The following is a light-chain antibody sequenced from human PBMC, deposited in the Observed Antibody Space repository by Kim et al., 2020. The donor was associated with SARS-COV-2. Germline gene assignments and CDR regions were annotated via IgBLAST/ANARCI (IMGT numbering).Light chain of an antibody. CDR1: QSISSY. V-gene: IGKV1-39*01. J-gene: IGKJ2*01. Sequence: LSASVGDRVTITCRPSQSISSYLNWYQQKPGKAPNLLIYAVSSLQSGVPSRFSGGRSGTDFTLTISSLQPEDSGTYYCQQSYSSSFGQGTKLEI. CDR2: AVS. CDR3: QQSYSSS.